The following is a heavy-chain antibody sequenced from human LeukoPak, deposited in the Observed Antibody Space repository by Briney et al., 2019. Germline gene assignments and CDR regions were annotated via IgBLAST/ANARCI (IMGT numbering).Heavy chain of an antibody. D-gene: IGHD3-10*01. V-gene: IGHV7-4-1*02. CDR3: ARDGEVLWFGELFPTYYYYYGMDV. Sequence: ASVKVSCKASGYTFTSYAMNWVRQAPGQGLEWMGWINANTGNPTYAQGFTGRFVFSLDTSVSTAYLQISSLKVEDTAVYYCARDGEVLWFGELFPTYYYYYGMDVWGQGTTVTVSS. CDR1: GYTFTSYA. CDR2: INANTGNP. J-gene: IGHJ6*02.